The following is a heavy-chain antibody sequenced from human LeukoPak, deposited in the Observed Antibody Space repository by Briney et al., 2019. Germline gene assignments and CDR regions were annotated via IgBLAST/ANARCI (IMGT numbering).Heavy chain of an antibody. CDR2: INPNSGGT. J-gene: IGHJ4*02. V-gene: IGHV1-2*02. CDR1: GYTFTGYY. D-gene: IGHD3-16*01. Sequence: ASVKVSCKASGYTFTGYYMHWVRQAPGQELEWMGWINPNSGGTNYAQKFQGRVTMTRDTSISTAYMELSRLRSDDTAVYYCARFYYDYVWGSSFDYWGQGTLVTVSS. CDR3: ARFYYDYVWGSSFDY.